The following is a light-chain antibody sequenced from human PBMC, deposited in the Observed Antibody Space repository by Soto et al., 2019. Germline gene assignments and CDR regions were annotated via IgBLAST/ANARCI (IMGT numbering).Light chain of an antibody. CDR1: QSISSS. Sequence: DIQMTQSPSTLSASVGDRVTITCRASQSISSSLAWYQQKPGKAPKLLIYKASSLESGVPSRFSGSGSGTEFTLTISRLEPEDFAVYYCQQYGRSRTFGQGTKVEIK. CDR2: KAS. CDR3: QQYGRSRT. J-gene: IGKJ1*01. V-gene: IGKV1-5*03.